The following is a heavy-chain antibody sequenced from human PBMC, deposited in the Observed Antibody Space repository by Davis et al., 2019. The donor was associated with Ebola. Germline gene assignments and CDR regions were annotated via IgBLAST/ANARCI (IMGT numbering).Heavy chain of an antibody. Sequence: GGSLRLSCAASGFTFSSYEMNWVRQAPGKGLEWVARIKRDSDEGTRDYAAPVRGRFIISRDDVRNTMYLYMNNLKTEDTAIYYCATDEGGSRYWGQGSPVIVSS. CDR1: GFTFSSYE. CDR2: IKRDSDEGTR. CDR3: ATDEGGSRY. J-gene: IGHJ4*02. D-gene: IGHD1-26*01. V-gene: IGHV3-15*07.